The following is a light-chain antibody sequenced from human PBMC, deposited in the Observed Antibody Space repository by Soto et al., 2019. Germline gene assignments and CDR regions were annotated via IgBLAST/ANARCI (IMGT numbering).Light chain of an antibody. CDR2: AAS. CDR1: QGISSY. J-gene: IGKJ4*01. CDR3: QQYDSYPLS. Sequence: IQLTQSPSSLSASIGDRVTITCRASQGISSYLAWYQQKPGKAPNLLIYAASTLQSGVPSRFSGSGSGTDFILTISSLQPEDFATYYCQQYDSYPLSFGGGTKVEIK. V-gene: IGKV1-9*01.